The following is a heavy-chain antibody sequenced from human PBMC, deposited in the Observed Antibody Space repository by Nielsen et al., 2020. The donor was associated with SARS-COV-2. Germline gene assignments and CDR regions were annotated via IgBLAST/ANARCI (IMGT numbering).Heavy chain of an antibody. Sequence: GGSLRLSCAASGHTFDDYGMSWVRQAPGKGLEWVSGIKKNGGSTGYADSVRGRFTISRDNAKNTLYLQMNTLRTEDTAVYYCAKDASGTIDHWGQGTLVTVSS. CDR1: GHTFDDYG. CDR3: AKDASGTIDH. CDR2: IKKNGGST. D-gene: IGHD1-7*01. J-gene: IGHJ4*02. V-gene: IGHV3-20*04.